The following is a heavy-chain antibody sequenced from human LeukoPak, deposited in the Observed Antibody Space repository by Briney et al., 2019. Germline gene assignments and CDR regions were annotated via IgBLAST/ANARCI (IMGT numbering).Heavy chain of an antibody. D-gene: IGHD6-13*01. Sequence: SETLSPTCTVSGDSITSYYWSWIRQSAEKGQEWIGRIYTTGTTNYNPSLKGRVTVSVDTSKNQFFLKLRSVTAADTAVYYCARDPPGSSWSGYYFDSWGRGTLVTVSS. CDR3: ARDPPGSSWSGYYFDS. J-gene: IGHJ4*02. CDR2: IYTTGTT. V-gene: IGHV4-4*07. CDR1: GDSITSYY.